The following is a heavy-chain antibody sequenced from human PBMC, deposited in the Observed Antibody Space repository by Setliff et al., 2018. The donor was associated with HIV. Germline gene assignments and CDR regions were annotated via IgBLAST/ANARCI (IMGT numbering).Heavy chain of an antibody. CDR3: ARHPPYCSGGSCYRGRGYYFDY. CDR1: GGSISSISYY. J-gene: IGHJ4*02. V-gene: IGHV4-39*01. Sequence: PSETLSLTCTVSGGSISSISYYWGWIRQPPGKGLEWIGSIYYSGSTYYNPSLKSRVTISVDTSKNQFSLKLNSVTAADTAMYYCARHPPYCSGGSCYRGRGYYFDYWGQGTLVTVS. CDR2: IYYSGST. D-gene: IGHD2-15*01.